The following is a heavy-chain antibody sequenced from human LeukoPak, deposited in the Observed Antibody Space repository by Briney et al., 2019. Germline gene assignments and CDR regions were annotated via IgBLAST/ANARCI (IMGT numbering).Heavy chain of an antibody. CDR2: INHSGST. J-gene: IGHJ4*02. CDR3: ASKGMGGDDLGLFDY. D-gene: IGHD3-16*01. Sequence: PSETLSLTCAVYGGSFSGSYWSWIRQPPGKGVEWSGEINHSGSTNYNPSLKSRVTISVDTSKNQFSLKLNSVTDADTAVYYCASKGMGGDDLGLFDYWGQGTLVTVSS. CDR1: GGSFSGSY. V-gene: IGHV4-34*01.